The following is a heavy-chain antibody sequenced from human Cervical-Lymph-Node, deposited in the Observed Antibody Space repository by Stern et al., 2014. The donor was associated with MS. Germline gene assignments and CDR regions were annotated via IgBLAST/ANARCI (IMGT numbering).Heavy chain of an antibody. V-gene: IGHV1-46*02. J-gene: IGHJ4*02. CDR1: GYTFNSYY. CDR3: ARVLSLATSDS. Sequence: VQLVQSGAAMRKPGASVRISCEASGYTFNSYYIHWVRQVLGQGLEWVALFTPSCSRTPYVQRFQGRVSVTGDTSTSPVYMELTGLTSEDTAVYYCARVLSLATSDSWGQGTLVVVSS. D-gene: IGHD1-1*01. CDR2: FTPSCSRT.